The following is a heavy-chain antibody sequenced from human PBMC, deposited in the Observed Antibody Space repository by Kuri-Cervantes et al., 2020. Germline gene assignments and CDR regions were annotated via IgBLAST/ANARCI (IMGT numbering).Heavy chain of an antibody. CDR3: ARRGEFGADSFDI. CDR1: GYSISSGYY. Sequence: GSLRLSCGVSGYSISSGYYWGWIRQPPGKGLEWIGEINHSGSTNYNPSLKSRVTVSVDTSKKQVSLKLRSVTAADTAVYYCARRGEFGADSFDIWGRGTLVTVSS. J-gene: IGHJ3*02. CDR2: INHSGST. D-gene: IGHD3-3*01. V-gene: IGHV4-38-2*01.